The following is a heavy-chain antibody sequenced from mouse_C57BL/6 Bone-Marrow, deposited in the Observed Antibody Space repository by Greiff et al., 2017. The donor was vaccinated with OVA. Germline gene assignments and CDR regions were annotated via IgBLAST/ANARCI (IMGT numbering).Heavy chain of an antibody. J-gene: IGHJ2*01. CDR3: ARDLNYLDY. CDR1: GYTFTSYW. V-gene: IGHV1-50*01. CDR2: IDPSDSYT. Sequence: QVQLKQPGAELVKPGASVKLSCKASGYTFTSYWMQWVKQRPGQGLEWIGEIDPSDSYTNYHQKFKGKATLTVDTSSRTAYMQLSSLTSEDSAVYYCARDLNYLDYWGQGTTLTVSS.